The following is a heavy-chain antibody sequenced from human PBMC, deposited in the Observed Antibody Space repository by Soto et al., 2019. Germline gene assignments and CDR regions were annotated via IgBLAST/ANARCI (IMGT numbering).Heavy chain of an antibody. V-gene: IGHV3-53*01. CDR1: GFAVNSNF. D-gene: IGHD1-26*01. CDR2: LYRGGST. Sequence: GGSLRLSCAASGFAVNSNFMTWVRQAPGKGLEWVAALYRGGSTYYADAVMGRFGITRDNPENTMYRHMGSLRADDTAVYYCARALVEDPSHPRLDAFDLWGQGTVVTVSS. CDR3: ARALVEDPSHPRLDAFDL. J-gene: IGHJ3*01.